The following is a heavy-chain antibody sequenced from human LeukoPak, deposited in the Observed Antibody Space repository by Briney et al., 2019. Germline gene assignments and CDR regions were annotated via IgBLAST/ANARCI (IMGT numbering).Heavy chain of an antibody. J-gene: IGHJ4*02. Sequence: SETLSLTCTVSGGSISSYYWSWFRQPPGKGLEWIEYIYYSESTNYNPSLKSRVTISVDTSKNQFSRKLSSVTAADTAVYYCARSGSYGKLDYWGQGTLVTVSS. V-gene: IGHV4-59*01. CDR3: ARSGSYGKLDY. D-gene: IGHD5-18*01. CDR1: GGSISSYY. CDR2: IYYSEST.